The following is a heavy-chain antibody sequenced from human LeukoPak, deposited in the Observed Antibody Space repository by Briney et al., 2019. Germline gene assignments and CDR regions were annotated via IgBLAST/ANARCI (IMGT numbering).Heavy chain of an antibody. CDR1: GGSINNHY. V-gene: IGHV4-59*08. Sequence: SETLSLTCTVSGGSINNHYWSWIRQPPGKGLEWIGYIYYSGDTDYSPSLTSRVTISLDTSKNQFSLKLSSVTAADTAVYYCARRRGNFWSDFYAFDYWGLGTLVTVSS. CDR3: ARRRGNFWSDFYAFDY. CDR2: IYYSGDT. D-gene: IGHD3-3*01. J-gene: IGHJ4*02.